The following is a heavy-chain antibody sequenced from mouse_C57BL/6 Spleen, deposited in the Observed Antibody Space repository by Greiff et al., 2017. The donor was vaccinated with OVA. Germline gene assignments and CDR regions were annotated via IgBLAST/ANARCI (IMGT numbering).Heavy chain of an antibody. Sequence: VQVVESGAELVRPGASVTLSCKASGYTFTDYEMNWVKQTPVHGLEWIGAIDPETGGTAYNQKFKGKAILTADKSSSTAYMELRSLTSEDSAVYYCTWGVIAEYYAMDYWGQGTSVTGSS. D-gene: IGHD1-1*01. V-gene: IGHV1-15*01. CDR1: GYTFTDYE. J-gene: IGHJ4*01. CDR3: TWGVIAEYYAMDY. CDR2: IDPETGGT.